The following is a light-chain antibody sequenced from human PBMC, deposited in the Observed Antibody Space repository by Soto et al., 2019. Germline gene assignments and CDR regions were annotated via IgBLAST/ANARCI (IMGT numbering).Light chain of an antibody. Sequence: DIQMTQSPSSLSASVGDRVTITCLASQSISTWLAWYQLKPGKAPKLLIYKASNLQSGVPSRFSGSGSGTAYTLTISSLQPDDFATYYCHQYNVFSPYTFGQGTKLAI. J-gene: IGKJ2*01. V-gene: IGKV1-5*03. CDR1: QSISTW. CDR2: KAS. CDR3: HQYNVFSPYT.